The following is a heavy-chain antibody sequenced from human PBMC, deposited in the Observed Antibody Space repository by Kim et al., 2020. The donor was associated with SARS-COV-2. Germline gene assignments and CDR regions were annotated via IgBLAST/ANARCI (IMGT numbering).Heavy chain of an antibody. CDR1: GGSISSGGYY. Sequence: SETLSLTCTVSGGSISSGGYYWSWIRQHPGKGLEWIGYIYYSGSTYYNPSLKSRVTISVDTSKNQFSLKLSSVTAADTAVYYCTREATMVQGVVPRQPHNSDSPWGQGTLVTVSS. V-gene: IGHV4-31*03. J-gene: IGHJ5*02. D-gene: IGHD3-10*01. CDR2: IYYSGST. CDR3: TREATMVQGVVPRQPHNSDSP.